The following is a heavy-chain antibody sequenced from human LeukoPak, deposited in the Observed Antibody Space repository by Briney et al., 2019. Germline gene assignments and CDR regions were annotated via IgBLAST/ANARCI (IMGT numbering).Heavy chain of an antibody. CDR1: GFTFSSYG. CDR3: AKDGLDFWSGYYKGPSNYFDY. Sequence: GGSLRLSCAASGFTFSSYGMHWVRQAPGKGLEWVAVISYDGSNKYYADSVKGRFTISRDNSKNTLYLQMNSLRAEDTAVYYCAKDGLDFWSGYYKGPSNYFDYWGQGTLVTVSS. D-gene: IGHD3-3*01. CDR2: ISYDGSNK. V-gene: IGHV3-30*18. J-gene: IGHJ4*02.